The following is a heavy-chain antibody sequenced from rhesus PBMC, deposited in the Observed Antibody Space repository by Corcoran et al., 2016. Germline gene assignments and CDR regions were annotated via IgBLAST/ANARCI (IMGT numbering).Heavy chain of an antibody. D-gene: IGHD1-26*01. J-gene: IGHJ4*01. V-gene: IGHV4-65*01. CDR1: GGSVSSSNW. Sequence: QVQLQESGPGLVKPSETLSLTCAVSGGSVSSSNWWSWICKPPGKGLEWTGYISGSSGSTYYNPSPKSRVTISTDTSKNQFSLKLSSVTAADTAVYYCAYGDWNFHFDYWGQGVLVTVSS. CDR2: ISGSSGST. CDR3: AYGDWNFHFDY.